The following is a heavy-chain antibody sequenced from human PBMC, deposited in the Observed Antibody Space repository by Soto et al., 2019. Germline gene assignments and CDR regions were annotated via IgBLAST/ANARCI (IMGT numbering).Heavy chain of an antibody. CDR3: ARDPPETPSDY. J-gene: IGHJ4*02. CDR1: GYTLTDYG. CDR2: ISAKNGDT. V-gene: IGHV1-18*01. Sequence: QVQLVQSGADVKKPGASVRVSCKASGYTLTDYGITWVRQAPGQGLEWMGWISAKNGDTNLAQKFRGRVTLTTDTSTGTAYMDLRSLTPDATAVYYCARDPPETPSDYWGQGTLVTVSS.